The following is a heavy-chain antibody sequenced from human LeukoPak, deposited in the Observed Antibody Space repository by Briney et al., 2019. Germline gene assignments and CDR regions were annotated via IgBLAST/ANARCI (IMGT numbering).Heavy chain of an antibody. CDR3: ARDQGGVGY. J-gene: IGHJ4*02. V-gene: IGHV3-21*01. CDR2: ISSSSSYI. CDR1: GFTFSTYS. D-gene: IGHD3-16*01. Sequence: GGSLRLSCEVSGFTFSTYSMNWVRQAPGKGLEWVSSISSSSSYIYYADSVKGRFTISRDNAKNSLFLQMNSLRAEDTAVYYCARDQGGVGYWGQGTLVTVSS.